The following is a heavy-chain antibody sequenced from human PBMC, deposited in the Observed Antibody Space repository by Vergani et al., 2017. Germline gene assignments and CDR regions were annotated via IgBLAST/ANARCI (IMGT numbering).Heavy chain of an antibody. CDR1: GFSFSDHY. V-gene: IGHV3-11*01. J-gene: IGHJ3*02. Sequence: VQLVESGGGLVQPGGSRRLSCAASGFSFSDHYMTWIRQAPGKGLEWVSYISNSGNTIEYADSVKGRFSISRDNAKSSLFLQMDSLRAEDTAVYYCARDHRDYNNYPGTFDIWGQGSMVTVSS. CDR3: ARDHRDYNNYPGTFDI. D-gene: IGHD5-24*01. CDR2: ISNSGNTI.